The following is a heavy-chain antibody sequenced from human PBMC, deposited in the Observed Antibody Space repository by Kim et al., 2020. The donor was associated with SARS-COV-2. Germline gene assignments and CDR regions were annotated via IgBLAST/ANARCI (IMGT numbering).Heavy chain of an antibody. CDR2: ISGSGTNS. D-gene: IGHD2-2*01. Sequence: GGSLRLSCAASGFTFSNYAMSWVRQTPGKGLEWVSTISGSGTNSNYADSVKGRFTISGDNSNNTLFLQMNNRRAENTAIYYCAKDRYCTTTSSFGMGCYFDLWHRDTLVIVSA. J-gene: IGHJ2*01. V-gene: IGHV3-23*01. CDR1: GFTFSNYA. CDR3: AKDRYCTTTSSFGMGCYFDL.